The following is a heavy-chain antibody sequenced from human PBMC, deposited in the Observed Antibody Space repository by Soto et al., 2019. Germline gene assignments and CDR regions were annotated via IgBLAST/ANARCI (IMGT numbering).Heavy chain of an antibody. CDR3: AKNQGVELVPLATVDWFDP. CDR2: ISGSGGST. CDR1: GFPFSTYA. D-gene: IGHD1-26*01. Sequence: GGSLRLSCAASGFPFSTYAMTWVRQAPGKGLEWVSLISGSGGSTYYADSVKGRFVISRDNSRDTLYLELNNLSAEDTAVYHCAKNQGVELVPLATVDWFDPWGQGSVVTVSS. J-gene: IGHJ5*02. V-gene: IGHV3-23*01.